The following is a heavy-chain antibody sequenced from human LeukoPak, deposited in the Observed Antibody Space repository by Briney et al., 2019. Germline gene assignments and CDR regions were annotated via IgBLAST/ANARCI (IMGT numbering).Heavy chain of an antibody. CDR2: INYTGST. CDR3: ARGGNYWPQWWFDP. D-gene: IGHD1-26*01. J-gene: IGHJ5*02. V-gene: IGHV4-59*01. Sequence: SETLSLTCTVSGGSISSYYWSWIRQPPGKGLEWIAYINYTGSTSYNPSLKSRVTMSLDASKNQFSLELNSVTPADTAVYYCARGGNYWPQWWFDPWGRGTLVSVSS. CDR1: GGSISSYY.